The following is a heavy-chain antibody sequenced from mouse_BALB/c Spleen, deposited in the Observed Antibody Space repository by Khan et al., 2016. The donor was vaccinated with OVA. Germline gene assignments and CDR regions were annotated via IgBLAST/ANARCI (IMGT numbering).Heavy chain of an antibody. Sequence: VQLVESGPGLVAPSQSLSITCTASGFSLTNYGVHWVRQPPREGLEWLGVIWAGGSTNYNSALMSRLSICKDNSTSQVFLKLNSLQTTDTAMYFYAGPSYGSAWFAYWGQGTLVTVSA. D-gene: IGHD1-1*01. CDR3: AGPSYGSAWFAY. CDR2: IWAGGST. CDR1: GFSLTNYG. J-gene: IGHJ3*01. V-gene: IGHV2-9*02.